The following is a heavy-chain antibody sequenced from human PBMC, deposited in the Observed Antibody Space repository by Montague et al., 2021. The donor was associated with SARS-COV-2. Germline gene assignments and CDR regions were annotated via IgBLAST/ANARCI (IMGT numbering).Heavy chain of an antibody. Sequence: PALVKPTQTLTLTCTFSGFSLSTSGMRASWIRQPPGKALEWLARIDWDDDKFYNTSLKTRLTISKDTSKNQVVLTMTNMDPVDTATYYCARSYYDILTAYYTPFDYWGQGTLVTVSS. J-gene: IGHJ4*02. V-gene: IGHV2-70*04. D-gene: IGHD3-9*01. CDR2: IDWDDDK. CDR3: ARSYYDILTAYYTPFDY. CDR1: GFSLSTSGMR.